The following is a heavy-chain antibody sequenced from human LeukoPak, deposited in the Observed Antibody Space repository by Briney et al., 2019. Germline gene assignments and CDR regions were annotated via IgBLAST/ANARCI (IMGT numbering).Heavy chain of an antibody. CDR3: ARGNFVVPAAVDY. CDR2: INHSGST. J-gene: IGHJ4*02. Sequence: SETLSLTCAVYGGSFSGYYWSWIRQPPGKGLEWIGEINHSGSTNYNPSLKSPVTISVDTSKNQFSLKLSSVTAADTAVYYCARGNFVVPAAVDYWGQGTLVTVSS. CDR1: GGSFSGYY. V-gene: IGHV4-34*01. D-gene: IGHD2-2*01.